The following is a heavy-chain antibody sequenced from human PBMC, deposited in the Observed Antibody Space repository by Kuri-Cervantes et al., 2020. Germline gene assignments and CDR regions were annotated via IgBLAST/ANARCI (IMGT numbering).Heavy chain of an antibody. CDR3: ASGILWFGEV. D-gene: IGHD3-10*01. Sequence: GGSLRLSCAASGFTFSSYSMNWVRQAPGKGLEWVSSISSSSGYIYYADSVKGRFTISRDNAKNSLYLQMNSLRAEDTTVYYCASGILWFGEVWGQGTLVTVSS. J-gene: IGHJ4*02. CDR1: GFTFSSYS. CDR2: ISSSSGYI. V-gene: IGHV3-21*01.